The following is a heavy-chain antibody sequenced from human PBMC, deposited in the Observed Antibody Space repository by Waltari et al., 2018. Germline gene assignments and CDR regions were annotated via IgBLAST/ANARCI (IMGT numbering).Heavy chain of an antibody. J-gene: IGHJ4*02. CDR3: ARENSNGDYIDY. CDR2: IYYSGST. CDR1: GGSISSGSYY. D-gene: IGHD4-17*01. V-gene: IGHV4-61*10. Sequence: QVQLQESGPGLVKPSQTLSLTCTVSGGSISSGSYYWSWIRQPAGKGLEWIGYIYYSGSTNYNPSLKSRVTISVDTSKNQFSLKLSSVTAADTAVYYCARENSNGDYIDYWGQGTLVTVSS.